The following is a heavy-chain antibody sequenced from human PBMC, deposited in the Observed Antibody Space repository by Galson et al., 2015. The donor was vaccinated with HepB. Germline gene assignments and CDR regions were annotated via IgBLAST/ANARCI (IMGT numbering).Heavy chain of an antibody. CDR2: IKSKSDGGTT. Sequence: SLRLSCAASGFTFSNAWMTWVRQAPGKGLEWVGRIKSKSDGGTTDYAAPVKGRFTISRDDSKNTVYLQMNSLKTEDTAVYYCTTDHGGTTRDFWGQRTLVTVSS. CDR3: TTDHGGTTRDF. CDR1: GFTFSNAW. D-gene: IGHD1-7*01. V-gene: IGHV3-15*07. J-gene: IGHJ4*02.